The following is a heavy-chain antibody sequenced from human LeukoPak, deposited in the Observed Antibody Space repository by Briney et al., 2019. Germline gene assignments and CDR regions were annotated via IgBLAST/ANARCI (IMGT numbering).Heavy chain of an antibody. D-gene: IGHD2-2*01. J-gene: IGHJ6*02. CDR3: ASIIPRDIVVVPAATDYYYYDMDV. Sequence: EASVKVSCKASGYTFTGYYMHWVRQAPGQGLEWMGWINPNSGGTNYAQKFQGRVTMTRDTSISTAYMELSRLRSDDTAVYYCASIIPRDIVVVPAATDYYYYDMDVWGQGTTVTVSS. CDR2: INPNSGGT. CDR1: GYTFTGYY. V-gene: IGHV1-2*02.